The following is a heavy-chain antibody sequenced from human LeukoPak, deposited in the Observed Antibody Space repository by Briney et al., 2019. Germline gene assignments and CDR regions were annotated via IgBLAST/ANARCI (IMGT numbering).Heavy chain of an antibody. V-gene: IGHV4-61*02. J-gene: IGHJ2*01. Sequence: SETLSLTCTVSGGSISSGSYYWSWIRQPAGKGLEWIGRIYTSGSTNYNPSLKSRVTISVDTSKNQFSLKLSSVTAADTAVYYCARLYSNYGFGSGYFDLWGRGTLVTVSS. D-gene: IGHD4-11*01. CDR1: GGSISSGSYY. CDR3: ARLYSNYGFGSGYFDL. CDR2: IYTSGST.